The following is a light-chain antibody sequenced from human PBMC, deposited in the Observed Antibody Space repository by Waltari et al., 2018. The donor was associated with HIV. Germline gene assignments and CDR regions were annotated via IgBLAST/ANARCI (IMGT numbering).Light chain of an antibody. V-gene: IGLV1-44*01. Sequence: QSVLTQPPSASGTPGQWVTISCSGSTSNIGSNTVNWYQQLPQTAPKLLMFGNNQRPAVVPDRCSGSKSGTSASLAISGLQSEDEADYYCAAWDGSLNGYVFGTGTKVTVL. CDR2: GNN. CDR3: AAWDGSLNGYV. CDR1: TSNIGSNT. J-gene: IGLJ1*01.